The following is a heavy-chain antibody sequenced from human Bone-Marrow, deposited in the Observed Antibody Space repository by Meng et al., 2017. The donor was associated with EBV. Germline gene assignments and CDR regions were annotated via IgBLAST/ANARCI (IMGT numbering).Heavy chain of an antibody. J-gene: IGHJ4*02. CDR2: ISSSSSYI. V-gene: IGHV3-21*01. CDR3: AREATLTTYCY. Sequence: EVQLVESGGXMVKAGGPLRLSCAASGFTFSSYSMNWVRQAPGKGLEWVSSISSSSSYIYYADSVKGRFTISRDNGKNSLYLQMNSLRAEDTAVYYCAREATLTTYCYWGQGTLVTVSS. D-gene: IGHD4-17*01. CDR1: GFTFSSYS.